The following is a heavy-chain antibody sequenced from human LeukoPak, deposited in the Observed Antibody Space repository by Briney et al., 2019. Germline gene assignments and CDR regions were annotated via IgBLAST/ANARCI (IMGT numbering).Heavy chain of an antibody. J-gene: IGHJ3*02. V-gene: IGHV3-7*03. CDR3: ARSMNRAFDI. Sequence: PGGSLRLSCAASGFTFSSYWMNWVRQTPGKGLEWVAEIRQDVSETYYVDSVKGRFTVSRDNAGNSLYLQMNSLRAEDTAVYYCARSMNRAFDIWGQGTMVTVSS. D-gene: IGHD1-14*01. CDR1: GFTFSSYW. CDR2: IRQDVSET.